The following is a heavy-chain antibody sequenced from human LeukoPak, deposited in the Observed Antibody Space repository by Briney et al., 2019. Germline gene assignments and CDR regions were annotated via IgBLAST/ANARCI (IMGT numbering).Heavy chain of an antibody. J-gene: IGHJ6*02. CDR1: GGSISSYY. CDR2: IYYSGST. D-gene: IGHD3-22*01. CDR3: ARGVMYYYDSSGYPYGMDV. V-gene: IGHV4-59*01. Sequence: SETLSLTCTVSGGSISSYYWSWIRQPPGKGLEWIGYIYYSGSTNYNPSLKSRVTISVDTSKNQFSLKLSSVTAADTAVYYCARGVMYYYDSSGYPYGMDVWGQGTTVTVSS.